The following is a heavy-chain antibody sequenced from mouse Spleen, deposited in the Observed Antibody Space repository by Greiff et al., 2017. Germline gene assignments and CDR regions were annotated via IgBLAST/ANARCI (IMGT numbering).Heavy chain of an antibody. V-gene: IGHV1S26*01. CDR3: GRGRTGSFAY. CDR2: ITPSCGYT. Sequence: QVQLQQPGTVLVKPGASVKLSCTASGYTFTSYSMPWVQQTPGQGLEWIGNITPSCGYTNYIAKFKGKATLTADKSSSTAYMQLSSLASEDYAVYVCGRGRTGSFAYWGQGTLVTVSA. CDR1: GYTFTSYS. J-gene: IGHJ3*01. D-gene: IGHD4-1*01.